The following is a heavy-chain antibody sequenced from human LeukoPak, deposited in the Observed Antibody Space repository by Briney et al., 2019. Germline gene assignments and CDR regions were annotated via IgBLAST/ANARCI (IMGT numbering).Heavy chain of an antibody. CDR1: GGSISSRSYS. J-gene: IGHJ4*02. CDR3: ARGLGNVDTAMVISFRRPYYFDY. V-gene: IGHV4-30-2*01. Sequence: SETLSLTCTVSGGSISSRSYSWSWIRQPPGKGLEWIGYIYHSGSTNYTPSLKSRVTISVDTSKNQFSLKLSSVTAADTAVYYCARGLGNVDTAMVISFRRPYYFDYWGQGTLVTVSS. D-gene: IGHD5-18*01. CDR2: IYHSGST.